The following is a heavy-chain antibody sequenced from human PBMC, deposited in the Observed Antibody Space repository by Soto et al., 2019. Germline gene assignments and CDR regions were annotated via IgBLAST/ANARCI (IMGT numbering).Heavy chain of an antibody. CDR3: ARVTSEGITGTRWFDP. J-gene: IGHJ5*02. D-gene: IGHD1-7*01. CDR2: IIPIFGTA. V-gene: IGHV1-69*01. Sequence: QVQLVQSGAEVKKPGSSVKVSCKASGGTFSSYAISWVRQAPGQGLEWMGGIIPIFGTANYAQKFQGRVTITADESTRTAYMELSSLRSEDTAVYYCARVTSEGITGTRWFDPWGQGTLVTVSS. CDR1: GGTFSSYA.